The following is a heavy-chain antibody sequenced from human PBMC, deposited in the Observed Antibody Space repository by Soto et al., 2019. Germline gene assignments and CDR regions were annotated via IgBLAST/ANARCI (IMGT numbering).Heavy chain of an antibody. D-gene: IGHD6-19*01. CDR1: GGSISRYY. CDR3: ARADPVEMAGSYGMDV. V-gene: IGHV4-59*01. J-gene: IGHJ6*02. CDR2: IYYSGST. Sequence: SETLSLTCTVSGGSISRYYWSWIRQPPGKGLEWIGYIYYSGSTNYNPSLKSRVTISVDTSKNQFSLQLSSVTAADTAVYYCARADPVEMAGSYGMDVWGQGTTVTVSS.